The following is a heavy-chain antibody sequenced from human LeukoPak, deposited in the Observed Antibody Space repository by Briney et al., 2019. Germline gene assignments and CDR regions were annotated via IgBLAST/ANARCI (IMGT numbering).Heavy chain of an antibody. CDR2: IRSKSNSYAT. D-gene: IGHD3-22*01. V-gene: IGHV3-73*01. Sequence: GGSLRLSCAASGLTFSGSAMHWVRQASGKGLEWVGRIRSKSNSYATTYAASVKGRFTISRDDSKNTAYLQMNSLKTEDTAVYYCRIVVAEDAFDIWGQGIMVTVSS. CDR3: RIVVAEDAFDI. CDR1: GLTFSGSA. J-gene: IGHJ3*02.